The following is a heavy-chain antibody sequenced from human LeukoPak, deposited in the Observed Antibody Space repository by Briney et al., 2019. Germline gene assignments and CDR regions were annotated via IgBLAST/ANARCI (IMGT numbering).Heavy chain of an antibody. D-gene: IGHD1-26*01. CDR3: ARGSSGSYYYYFDY. V-gene: IGHV1-46*01. Sequence: ASVKVSCKASGYTFSNYYMHWVRQAPGQGLEWMGLINPSGGSTSYAQKFQGRVTMTRDTSTTTFYMDLSSLRSEDTAVYYCARGSSGSYYYYFDYWGQGTLVTVSS. CDR2: INPSGGST. J-gene: IGHJ4*02. CDR1: GYTFSNYY.